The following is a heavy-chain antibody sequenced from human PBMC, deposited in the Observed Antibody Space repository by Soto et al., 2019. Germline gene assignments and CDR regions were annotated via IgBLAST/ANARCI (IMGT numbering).Heavy chain of an antibody. CDR1: GGSISSHY. D-gene: IGHD1-26*01. Sequence: QVQLEESGPGLVKPSETLSLTCTVSGGSISSHYWSWVRQAPGKGLEWIGCIYYRGNTFYNPSLKIRGTISVDTSNNPFSLKLDSVTPADTAVYYCARDGREASGIDVWGQGTAVTVAS. CDR2: IYYRGNT. CDR3: ARDGREASGIDV. J-gene: IGHJ6*02. V-gene: IGHV4-59*11.